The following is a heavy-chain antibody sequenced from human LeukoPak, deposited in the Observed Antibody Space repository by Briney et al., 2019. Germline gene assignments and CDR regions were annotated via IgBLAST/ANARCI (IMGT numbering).Heavy chain of an antibody. V-gene: IGHV1-2*06. D-gene: IGHD3-3*01. CDR3: ARDSRVKIFGVVIMTGYFDY. CDR2: INPNSGGT. J-gene: IGHJ4*02. Sequence: ASVKVSCTASGYTFTGYYMHWVRQAPGQGLEWMGRINPNSGGTNYAQKFQGRVTMTRDTSISTAYMELSRLRSDDTAVYYCARDSRVKIFGVVIMTGYFDYWGQGTLVTVSS. CDR1: GYTFTGYY.